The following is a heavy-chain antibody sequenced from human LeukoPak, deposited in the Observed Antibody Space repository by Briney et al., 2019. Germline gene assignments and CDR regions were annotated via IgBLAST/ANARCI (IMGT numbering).Heavy chain of an antibody. V-gene: IGHV3-11*01. CDR1: GFTFSDYY. CDR2: ISSSGSTI. J-gene: IGHJ2*01. D-gene: IGHD6-13*01. CDR3: ARPFKYSSSWYFNWYFDL. Sequence: GGSLRLSCAASGFTFSDYYMSWIRQAPGKGLEWVSYISSSGSTIYYADSVKGRFTISRDNAKNSLYLQMNSLRAEDTAVYYCARPFKYSSSWYFNWYFDLWGRGTLVTVSS.